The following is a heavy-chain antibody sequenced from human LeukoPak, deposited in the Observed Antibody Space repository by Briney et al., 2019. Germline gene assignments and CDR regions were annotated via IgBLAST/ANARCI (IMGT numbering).Heavy chain of an antibody. V-gene: IGHV3-21*01. D-gene: IGHD3-9*01. CDR1: GFTFSSNS. Sequence: PGGSLRLSCAASGFTFSSNSMNWVRQAPGKGLEWVSSISSSSSYIYYADSVKGRFTIFRDNARNSLYLQMNSLRAEDTAVYYCARGGRSTYFDWSPDYWGQGTLVTVSS. CDR2: ISSSSSYI. CDR3: ARGGRSTYFDWSPDY. J-gene: IGHJ4*02.